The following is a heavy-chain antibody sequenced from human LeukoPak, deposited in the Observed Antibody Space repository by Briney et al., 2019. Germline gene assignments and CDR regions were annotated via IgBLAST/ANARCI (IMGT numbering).Heavy chain of an antibody. CDR1: GYTFTYYY. D-gene: IGHD6-13*01. CDR3: AKDFSSSSWNPSHIFDY. Sequence: ASVKVSCKASGYTFTYYYMHWVRQAPGQGLEWMGWINPYSGDTNYAQKFQGRVAMTRDTSITTAYMDLSRLKSDDTAVYYCAKDFSSSSWNPSHIFDYWGQGTLVTVSS. J-gene: IGHJ4*02. CDR2: INPYSGDT. V-gene: IGHV1-2*02.